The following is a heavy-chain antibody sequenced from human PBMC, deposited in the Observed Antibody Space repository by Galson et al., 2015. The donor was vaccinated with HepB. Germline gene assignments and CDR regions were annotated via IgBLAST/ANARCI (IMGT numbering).Heavy chain of an antibody. V-gene: IGHV3-9*01. CDR3: AKDMIPYSSSWYGLFDY. D-gene: IGHD6-13*01. CDR1: GFTFDDYA. J-gene: IGHJ4*02. Sequence: SLRLSCAASGFTFDDYAMHWVRQVPGKGLEWVSGISWNSGSIGYADSVKGRFTISRDNAKNSLYLQMNSLRAEDTALYYCAKDMIPYSSSWYGLFDYWGQGTLVTVSS. CDR2: ISWNSGSI.